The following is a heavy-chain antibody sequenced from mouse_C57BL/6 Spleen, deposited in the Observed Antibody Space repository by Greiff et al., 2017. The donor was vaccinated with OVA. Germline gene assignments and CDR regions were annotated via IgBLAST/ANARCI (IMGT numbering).Heavy chain of an antibody. CDR3: ARGPYDYDEDWYFDV. D-gene: IGHD2-4*01. CDR1: GYSITSGYY. CDR2: ISYDGSN. J-gene: IGHJ1*03. V-gene: IGHV3-6*01. Sequence: EVKLQESGPGLVKPSQSLSLTCSVTGYSITSGYYWNWIRQFPGNKLEWMGYISYDGSNNYNPSLKNRISITRDTSNNQFFLKLNSVTTEDTATYYCARGPYDYDEDWYFDVWGTGTTVTVSS.